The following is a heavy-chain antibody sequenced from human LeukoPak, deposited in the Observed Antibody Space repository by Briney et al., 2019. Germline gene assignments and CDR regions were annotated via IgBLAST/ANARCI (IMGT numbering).Heavy chain of an antibody. CDR2: ISSSNSFK. D-gene: IGHD6-19*01. CDR1: GFPFDTYP. J-gene: IGHJ3*02. V-gene: IGHV3-21*01. CDR3: ATMGEQWLLKDI. Sequence: PGGSLRLSCAASGFPFDTYPMNWVRKAPGKGLDWVASISSSNSFKNYADSVKGRFTISRDNAQNSLYLQMSSLRAEDTGLYYCATMGEQWLLKDIWGQGTMVIVSS.